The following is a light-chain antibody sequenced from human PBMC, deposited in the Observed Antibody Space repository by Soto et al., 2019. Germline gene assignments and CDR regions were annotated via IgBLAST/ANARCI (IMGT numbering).Light chain of an antibody. V-gene: IGKV3-20*01. J-gene: IGKJ1*01. Sequence: EIVLTQSPGTLSLSLGERGTLSCRASPSLSRNYLAWYQQKPGQAPRLLIHGASTRATGIPDRFSGSGSGTDFTLTISRLEPEDFAVYSCQQYDSAPWTFGQGTKIEIK. CDR3: QQYDSAPWT. CDR2: GAS. CDR1: PSLSRNY.